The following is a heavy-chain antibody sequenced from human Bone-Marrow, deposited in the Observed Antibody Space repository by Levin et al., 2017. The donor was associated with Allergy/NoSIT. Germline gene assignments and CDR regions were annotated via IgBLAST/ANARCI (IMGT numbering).Heavy chain of an antibody. D-gene: IGHD1-1*01. CDR3: AKAKGNAANFDAFDI. CDR1: GFTFDDYA. V-gene: IGHV3-9*01. CDR2: ISWNSGSI. Sequence: SLKISCAASGFTFDDYAMHWVRQAPGKGLEWVSGISWNSGSIGYADSVKGRFTISRDNAKNSLYLQMNSLRAEDTALYYCAKAKGNAANFDAFDIWGQGTMVTVSS. J-gene: IGHJ3*02.